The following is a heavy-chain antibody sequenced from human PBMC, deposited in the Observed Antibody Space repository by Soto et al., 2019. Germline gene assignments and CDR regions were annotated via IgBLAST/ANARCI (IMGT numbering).Heavy chain of an antibody. CDR1: GFTFSSYE. V-gene: IGHV3-48*03. D-gene: IGHD4-17*01. CDR3: ARCSDYDWFDP. J-gene: IGHJ5*02. CDR2: ISSSGSTI. Sequence: LSCAASGFTFSSYEMNWVRQAPGKGLEWVSYISSSGSTIYYADSVKGRFTISRDNAKNSLYLQMNSLRAEDTAVYYCARCSDYDWFDPWRQGTLVTVSS.